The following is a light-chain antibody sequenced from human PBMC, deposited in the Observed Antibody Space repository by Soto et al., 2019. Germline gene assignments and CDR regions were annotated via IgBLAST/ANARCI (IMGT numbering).Light chain of an antibody. J-gene: IGKJ4*01. Sequence: EIVLTQPPGTRSLCPGERATLSFRASQSVSSDLAWYQHKPGQTPRLLIYDTSTRATGVPTRFSGSRSGAEFTLTINSLQSEDFAVYYCQPYNNWPLTFGGGTKVDIK. CDR1: QSVSSD. CDR3: QPYNNWPLT. V-gene: IGKV3-15*01. CDR2: DTS.